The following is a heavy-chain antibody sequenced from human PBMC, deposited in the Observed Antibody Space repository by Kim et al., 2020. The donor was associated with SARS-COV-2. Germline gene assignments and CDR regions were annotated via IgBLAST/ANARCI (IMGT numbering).Heavy chain of an antibody. CDR1: GYTLTELS. CDR3: ATSSYYYDSSGYYLNAFDI. Sequence: ASVKVSCKVSGYTLTELSMHWVRQAPGKGLEWMGGFDPEDGETIYAQKFQGRVTMTEDTSTDTAYMELSSLRSEDTAVYYCATSSYYYDSSGYYLNAFDIWGQGTMVTVSS. V-gene: IGHV1-24*01. CDR2: FDPEDGET. J-gene: IGHJ3*02. D-gene: IGHD3-22*01.